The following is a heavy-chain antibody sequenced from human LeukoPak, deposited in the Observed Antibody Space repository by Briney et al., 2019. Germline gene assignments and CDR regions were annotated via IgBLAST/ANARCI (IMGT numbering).Heavy chain of an antibody. J-gene: IGHJ6*03. V-gene: IGHV1-69*06. Sequence: SVKVSCKASGGTFSSYAISWVRQAPGQGLEWMGGIIPIFGAANYAQKFQGRVMITADKSTSTAYMELSSLRSEDTAVYYCARDGTGTNPMDVWGKGTTVTISS. CDR2: IIPIFGAA. CDR1: GGTFSSYA. D-gene: IGHD1-1*01. CDR3: ARDGTGTNPMDV.